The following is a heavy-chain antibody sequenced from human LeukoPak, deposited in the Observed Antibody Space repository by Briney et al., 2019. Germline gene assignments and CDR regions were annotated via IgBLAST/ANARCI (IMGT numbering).Heavy chain of an antibody. J-gene: IGHJ4*02. V-gene: IGHV4-38-2*02. CDR3: ARELPTFEYFDY. CDR1: VYSISSGYY. CDR2: IYHSGST. Sequence: PSETLSLTCAVSVYSISSGYYWGWIRQPPGKGLEWIGSIYHSGSTYYNPSLKSRVTISVDTSKNQFSLKLSSVTAADTAVYYCARELPTFEYFDYWGQGTLVTVSS.